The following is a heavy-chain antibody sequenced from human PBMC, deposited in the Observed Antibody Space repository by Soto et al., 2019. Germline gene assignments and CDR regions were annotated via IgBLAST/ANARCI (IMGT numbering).Heavy chain of an antibody. CDR2: ISYDGSNK. D-gene: IGHD5-18*01. Sequence: GGSLRLSCAASGFTFSSYAMHWVRQAPGKGLEWVAVISYDGSNKYYADSVKGRFTISRDNSKNTLYLQMNSLRAEDTAGYYCARSVDTAMAHRGMDVWGQGTTVTVSS. CDR1: GFTFSSYA. V-gene: IGHV3-30-3*01. J-gene: IGHJ6*02. CDR3: ARSVDTAMAHRGMDV.